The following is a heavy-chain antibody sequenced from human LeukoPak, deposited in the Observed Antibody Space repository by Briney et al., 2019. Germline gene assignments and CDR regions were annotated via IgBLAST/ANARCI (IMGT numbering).Heavy chain of an antibody. D-gene: IGHD2-2*01. CDR2: ISGSGGST. CDR3: AKVLSKYCSSTSCYVFDY. CDR1: GFTFSSYA. J-gene: IGHJ4*02. V-gene: IGHV3-23*01. Sequence: GGSLRLSCAASGFTFSSYAMSWVRQAPGKGLEWVSAISGSGGSTYYADSVKGRFTISRDNSKNTLYLQMNSLRAEDTAVYYCAKVLSKYCSSTSCYVFDYWGQGTLVTVSS.